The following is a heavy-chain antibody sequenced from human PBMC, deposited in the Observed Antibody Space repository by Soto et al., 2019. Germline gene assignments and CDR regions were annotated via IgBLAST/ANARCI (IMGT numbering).Heavy chain of an antibody. CDR3: VEGWNDF. D-gene: IGHD1-1*01. J-gene: IGHJ4*02. Sequence: EVQVVESGGDLVEPGGSLRLSCVSSGFMFSSACMSWVRQGPGKGLEWVARMKSKNDGGAADYAAPVNGRYSISRDDSKSKVYLQMNSLRAEDTALYYCVEGWNDFWGQGTLVTVSS. V-gene: IGHV3-15*01. CDR1: GFMFSSAC. CDR2: MKSKNDGGAA.